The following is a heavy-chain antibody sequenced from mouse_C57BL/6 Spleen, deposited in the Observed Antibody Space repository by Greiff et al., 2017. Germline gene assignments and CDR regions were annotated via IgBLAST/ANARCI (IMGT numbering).Heavy chain of an antibody. D-gene: IGHD2-3*01. CDR3: AREGNDGYYGRAMDY. J-gene: IGHJ4*01. V-gene: IGHV3-6*01. CDR2: ISYDGSN. Sequence: EVQLQQSGPGLVKPSQSLSLTCSVTGYSITSGYYWNWIRQFPGNKLEWMGYISYDGSNNYNPSLKNRISITRDTSKNQFFLKLNSVTTEDTATYYWAREGNDGYYGRAMDYWGQGTSVTVSS. CDR1: GYSITSGYY.